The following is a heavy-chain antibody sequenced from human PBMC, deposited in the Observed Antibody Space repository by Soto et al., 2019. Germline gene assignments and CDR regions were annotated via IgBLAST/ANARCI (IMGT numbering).Heavy chain of an antibody. J-gene: IGHJ6*03. CDR3: ARSRATVTTPRYYYYMDV. D-gene: IGHD4-17*01. CDR1: GYSFTSYW. Sequence: GESLKISCKGSGYSFTSYWIGWVRQMPGKGLEWMGIIYPGDSDTRYSPSFQGQVTISADKSISTAYLQWSSLKASDTAMYYCARSRATVTTPRYYYYMDVWGKGTTVTVSS. CDR2: IYPGDSDT. V-gene: IGHV5-51*01.